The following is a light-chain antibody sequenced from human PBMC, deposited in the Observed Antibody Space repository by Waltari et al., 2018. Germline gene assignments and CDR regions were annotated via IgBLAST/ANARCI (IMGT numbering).Light chain of an antibody. CDR3: QQANSFPLT. CDR1: QGIGPA. CDR2: AAS. V-gene: IGKV1-12*01. Sequence: DIQMTQSPSSVSASIGYRVTVTCRATQGIGPALAWYQQKPGEAPKLLIYAASSLQSGVPSRFSGSGSGADFTLTISSLQPEDVATYFCQQANSFPLTFGGGTKVEIK. J-gene: IGKJ4*01.